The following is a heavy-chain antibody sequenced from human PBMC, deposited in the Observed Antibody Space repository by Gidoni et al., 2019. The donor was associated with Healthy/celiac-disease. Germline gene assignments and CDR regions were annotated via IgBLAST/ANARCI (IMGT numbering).Heavy chain of an antibody. CDR1: GFTFDDYA. J-gene: IGHJ3*02. Sequence: EVQLVESGGGLVQPGRSLRLSCAASGFTFDDYAMHWVRQAPGKGLEWVSGISWNSGSIGYADSVKGRFTISRDNAKNSLYLQMNSLRAEDTALYYCAKDIYYYDSSEPLNGAFDIWGQGTMVTVSS. CDR2: ISWNSGSI. D-gene: IGHD3-22*01. CDR3: AKDIYYYDSSEPLNGAFDI. V-gene: IGHV3-9*01.